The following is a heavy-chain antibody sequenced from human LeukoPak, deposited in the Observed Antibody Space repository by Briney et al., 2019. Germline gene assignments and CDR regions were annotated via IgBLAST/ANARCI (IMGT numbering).Heavy chain of an antibody. Sequence: GGSLRLSCAASGFTFSSYDMHWVRQAPGKGLEWVSGISSDENNKYYADSVKGRFTISRDNSKNTLYLQMSSLRPEDTAVYYCAKEGRWLQLGGAFDIWGQGTMVTVSS. CDR3: AKEGRWLQLGGAFDI. D-gene: IGHD5-24*01. CDR1: GFTFSSYD. CDR2: ISSDENNK. J-gene: IGHJ3*02. V-gene: IGHV3-30*18.